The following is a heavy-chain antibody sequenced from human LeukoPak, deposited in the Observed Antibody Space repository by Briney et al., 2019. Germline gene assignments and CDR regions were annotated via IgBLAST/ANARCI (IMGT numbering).Heavy chain of an antibody. J-gene: IGHJ2*01. CDR2: ISYSGGNT. CDR1: GFTFSSYE. D-gene: IGHD2-21*02. V-gene: IGHV3-23*01. Sequence: GGSLRLSCAASGFTFSSYEMNWVRQAPGKGLEWVSTISYSGGNTYYADSVKGRFTISRDNSKNTLYLQVNSLRVEDTAVYYCAKEGSNCGGNCLWYFDVWGRGTLITVSS. CDR3: AKEGSNCGGNCLWYFDV.